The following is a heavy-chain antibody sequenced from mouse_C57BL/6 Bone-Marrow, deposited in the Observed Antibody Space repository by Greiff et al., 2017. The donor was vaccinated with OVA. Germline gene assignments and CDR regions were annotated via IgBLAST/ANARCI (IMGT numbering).Heavy chain of an antibody. V-gene: IGHV10-3*01. CDR1: GFTFTTYA. Sequence: EVQVVESGGGLVQPKGSLKLSCAASGFTFTTYAMHWVRQAPGKGLEWVARIRSKSSNYATYYADSVKDRFTISRDDSQSMLYLQMNNLKTEDTAMYYCVSYLAWFAYWGQGTLVTVSA. J-gene: IGHJ3*01. CDR2: IRSKSSNYAT. D-gene: IGHD1-1*01. CDR3: VSYLAWFAY.